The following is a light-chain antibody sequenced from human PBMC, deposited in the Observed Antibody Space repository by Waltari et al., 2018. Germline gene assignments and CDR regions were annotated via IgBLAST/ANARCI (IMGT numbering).Light chain of an antibody. J-gene: IGKJ4*01. V-gene: IGKV3-11*01. CDR1: QCVSSY. CDR3: QQRSDWLLT. CDR2: DAS. Sequence: EVLLPQSPAPLSLSPGASATLSCRASQCVSSYLAWYQQKSGQAPRLPIYDASNRATGIPARFSGGGSGTDFTLTISSLEPEDFAVYYCQQRSDWLLTFGGGTKVEIK.